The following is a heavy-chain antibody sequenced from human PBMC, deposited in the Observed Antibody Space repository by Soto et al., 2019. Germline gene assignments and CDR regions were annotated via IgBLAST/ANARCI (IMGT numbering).Heavy chain of an antibody. CDR1: GYTFTSYG. V-gene: IGHV1-18*01. CDR3: ARSGRPGYYYYIMDV. J-gene: IGHJ6*02. CDR2: ISVYNGNT. Sequence: XSVKVSCKASGYTFTSYGVSWVRQAPGQGLEWMGWISVYNGNTKYAQKLQGRVTMTTDTSTSTAYMELRGLRSDDTAVYYCARSGRPGYYYYIMDVWGQGTTVTVSS. D-gene: IGHD3-10*01.